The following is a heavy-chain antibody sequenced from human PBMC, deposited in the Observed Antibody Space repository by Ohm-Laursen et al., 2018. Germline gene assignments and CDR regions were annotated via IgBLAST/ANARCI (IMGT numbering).Heavy chain of an antibody. D-gene: IGHD1-14*01. V-gene: IGHV3-7*01. CDR3: ARDPIDNNGYNPDY. Sequence: GSLRLSCTASGFTFSNFWMSWVRQAPGKGLEWVASIKQDGTEKHYAESMQGRFTISRDSAKNSVYLQMNSLRAEDTAIYYCARDPIDNNGYNPDYWGQGTLVTVSS. CDR2: IKQDGTEK. CDR1: GFTFSNFW. J-gene: IGHJ4*02.